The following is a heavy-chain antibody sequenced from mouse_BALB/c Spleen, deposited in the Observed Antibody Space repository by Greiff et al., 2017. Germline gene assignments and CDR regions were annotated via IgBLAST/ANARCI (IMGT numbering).Heavy chain of an antibody. CDR3: ARRYGAMDY. CDR1: GFAFSSYD. J-gene: IGHJ4*01. V-gene: IGHV5-12-1*01. D-gene: IGHD2-14*01. Sequence: EVQLVESGGGLVKPGGSLKLSCAASGFAFSSYDMSWVRQTPEKRLEWVAYISSGGGSTYYPDTVKGRFTISRDNAKNTLYLQMSSLKSEDTAMYYCARRYGAMDYWGQGTSVTVAS. CDR2: ISSGGGST.